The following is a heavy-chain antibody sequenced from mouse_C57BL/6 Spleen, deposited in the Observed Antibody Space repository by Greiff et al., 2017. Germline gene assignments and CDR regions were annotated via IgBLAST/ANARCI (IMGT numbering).Heavy chain of an antibody. V-gene: IGHV1-7*01. CDR2: INPSSGYT. J-gene: IGHJ3*01. CDR3: ESDGDYYGSSYGFAY. CDR1: GYTFTSYW. D-gene: IGHD1-1*01. Sequence: QVQLQQSGAELAKPGASVKLSCKASGYTFTSYWMHWVKQRPGQGLEWIGYINPSSGYTKYNQKFKDKATLTAAKSSSTAYMQLSSLTSEVSAVYYCESDGDYYGSSYGFAYWGQGTLVTVSS.